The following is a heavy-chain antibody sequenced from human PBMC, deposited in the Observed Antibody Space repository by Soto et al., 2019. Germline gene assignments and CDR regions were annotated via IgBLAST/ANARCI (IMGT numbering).Heavy chain of an antibody. Sequence: ASVKVSCKASGYTFTVYYMHWVRQAPGQGLEWMGIINPSGGSTSYAQKFQGRVTMTRDTSTSTVYMELSSLRSEDTAVYYCARGRGGDLDDDAFDIWGQGTMVTVSS. CDR2: INPSGGST. V-gene: IGHV1-46*01. D-gene: IGHD2-21*02. CDR1: GYTFTVYY. J-gene: IGHJ3*02. CDR3: ARGRGGDLDDDAFDI.